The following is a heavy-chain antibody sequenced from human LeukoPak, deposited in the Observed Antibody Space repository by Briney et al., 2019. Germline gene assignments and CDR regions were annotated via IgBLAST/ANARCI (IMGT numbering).Heavy chain of an antibody. V-gene: IGHV4-30-4*01. CDR3: AREAIVVVPAAIGRNAFDI. Sequence: PSETLSLTCTVSGGSISSGDYYWSWIRQPPGKGLEWIGYIYYSGSTYYNPSLKSRVTISVDTSKNQFSLKLSSVTAADTAVYYCAREAIVVVPAAIGRNAFDIWGQGTTVTVSS. CDR2: IYYSGST. D-gene: IGHD2-2*01. J-gene: IGHJ3*02. CDR1: GGSISSGDYY.